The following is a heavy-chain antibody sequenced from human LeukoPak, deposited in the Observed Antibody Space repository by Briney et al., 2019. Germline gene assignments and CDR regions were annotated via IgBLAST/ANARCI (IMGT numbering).Heavy chain of an antibody. CDR2: ISGSGGST. Sequence: PSGGSLRLSCAASGFTFSSYAMSWVRQAPGKGLEWVSAISGSGGSTYYADSVKGRFTISRDNSKNTLYLQMNSLRAEDTAVYYCAKAPRSYYYYGMDVWGQGTTVTVS. V-gene: IGHV3-23*01. CDR3: AKAPRSYYYYGMDV. J-gene: IGHJ6*02. CDR1: GFTFSSYA. D-gene: IGHD1-14*01.